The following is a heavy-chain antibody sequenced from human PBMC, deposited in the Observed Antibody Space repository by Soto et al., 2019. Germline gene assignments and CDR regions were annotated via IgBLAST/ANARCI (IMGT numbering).Heavy chain of an antibody. V-gene: IGHV4-30-2*01. CDR1: GGSISSGGYS. CDR3: ARGAYCGGDCGPNLDS. D-gene: IGHD2-21*02. J-gene: IGHJ4*02. Sequence: PSETLSLTCAVSGGSISSGGYSWGWIRQPPGKGLEWSGDLYHRGSTDYNPSLKSRVTISVDRSKNQSSLKLSSVTAADTAVYYCARGAYCGGDCGPNLDSWGQGTLVTVSS. CDR2: LYHRGST.